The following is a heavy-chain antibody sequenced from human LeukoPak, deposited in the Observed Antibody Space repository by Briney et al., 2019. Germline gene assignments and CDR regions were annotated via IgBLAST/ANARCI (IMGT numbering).Heavy chain of an antibody. D-gene: IGHD3/OR15-3a*01. CDR1: GDSIISNIYW. V-gene: IGHV4-39*01. CDR3: ARRRHNFDFYDV. J-gene: IGHJ3*01. Sequence: PSETLSLTCTVSGDSIISNIYWWDWVRLPPGKGLEWTGATFYTGRTFYSPSLKSRVTISVDTSKNQFSLDLSSATAADTAVYYCARRRHNFDFYDVWGQGTRVTVSS. CDR2: TFYTGRT.